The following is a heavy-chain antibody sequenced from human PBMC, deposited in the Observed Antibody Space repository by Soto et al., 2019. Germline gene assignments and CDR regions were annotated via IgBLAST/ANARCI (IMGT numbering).Heavy chain of an antibody. CDR3: ARIVHCSSTSCERAFDY. CDR2: IYYSGST. V-gene: IGHV4-31*03. CDR1: GGSISSGGYY. Sequence: QVQLQESGPGLVKPSQTLSLTCTVSGGSISSGGYYWSWIRQHPGQGLVWFGYIYYSGSTYYNPSLKRRVTISVDTSKNQFSLKLSSVTAADTAVYYCARIVHCSSTSCERAFDYWGQGTLVTVSS. D-gene: IGHD2-2*01. J-gene: IGHJ4*02.